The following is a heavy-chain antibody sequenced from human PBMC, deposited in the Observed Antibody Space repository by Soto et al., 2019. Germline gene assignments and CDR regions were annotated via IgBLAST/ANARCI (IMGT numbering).Heavy chain of an antibody. CDR2: MSHSGGT. CDR3: ARVERGTATTVVDAFDI. D-gene: IGHD1-1*01. CDR1: GGSVNSGNYY. J-gene: IGHJ3*02. Sequence: QVQLQQWGAGLLKPSETLSLTCAVFGGSVNSGNYYWSWIRQPPGKGLEWIGEMSHSGGTHFNPSLKRRVTISVDTSKNQFSLKMSSVTAAETALYYCARVERGTATTVVDAFDIWGPVTMVTVSS. V-gene: IGHV4-34*01.